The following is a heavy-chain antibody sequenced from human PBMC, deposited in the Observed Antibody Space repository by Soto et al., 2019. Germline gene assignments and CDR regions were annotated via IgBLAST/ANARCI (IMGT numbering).Heavy chain of an antibody. CDR2: VWYSGTT. J-gene: IGHJ6*03. CDR1: GGSLSNYY. CDR3: ARHASKRGEDIPYYYCYYMDV. D-gene: IGHD3-16*01. Sequence: PSDTLALTFTVSGGSLSNYYWSWIRQPPGKGLEWIGYVWYSGTTNYNPSLTGRVSMSIDTSENQFSLKMHAVTAADTAVYYCARHASKRGEDIPYYYCYYMDVWGQGTTVTVSS. V-gene: IGHV4-59*08.